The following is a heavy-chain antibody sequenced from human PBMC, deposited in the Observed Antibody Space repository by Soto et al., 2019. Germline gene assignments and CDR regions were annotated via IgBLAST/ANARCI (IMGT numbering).Heavy chain of an antibody. CDR3: ARDRNLRGYYYGGGEFDY. D-gene: IGHD3-22*01. CDR2: INAGNGNT. J-gene: IGHJ4*02. V-gene: IGHV1-3*01. CDR1: GYTFTSYA. Sequence: QVQLVQSGAEVKKPGASVKVSCKASGYTFTSYAMHWVRQAPGQRLEWMGWINAGNGNTKYSQKFQGRVTITRDTTASTGYMEVSSLRSEDTAVYYCARDRNLRGYYYGGGEFDYWGQGTLVTVSS.